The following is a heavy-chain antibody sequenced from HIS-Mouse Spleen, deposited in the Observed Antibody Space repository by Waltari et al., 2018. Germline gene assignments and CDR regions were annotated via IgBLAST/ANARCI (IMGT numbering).Heavy chain of an antibody. CDR1: VGSISSSSYY. CDR3: AREIPYSSSWYDWYFDL. Sequence: QLQLQESGPGLVKPSETLSLTYTVSVGSISSSSYYWGWIRQPPGKGLEWIGSIYYSGSTYYNPSLKSRVTISVDTSKNQFSLKLSSVTAADTAVYYCAREIPYSSSWYDWYFDLWGRGTLVTVSS. J-gene: IGHJ2*01. D-gene: IGHD6-13*01. V-gene: IGHV4-39*07. CDR2: IYYSGST.